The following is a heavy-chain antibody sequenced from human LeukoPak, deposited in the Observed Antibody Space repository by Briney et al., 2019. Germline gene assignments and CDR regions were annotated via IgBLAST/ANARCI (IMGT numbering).Heavy chain of an antibody. CDR1: GFTFSSYA. CDR3: ARAHSSGWLAYYYYYGMDV. J-gene: IGHJ6*04. CDR2: ISYDGSNK. V-gene: IGHV3-30*04. Sequence: GRSLRLSCAASGFTFSSYAMHWVRQAPGKGLEWVAVISYDGSNKYYADSVKGRFTISRDNSKNTLYLQMNSLRAEDTAVYYCARAHSSGWLAYYYYYGMDVWGKGTTVTVSS. D-gene: IGHD6-19*01.